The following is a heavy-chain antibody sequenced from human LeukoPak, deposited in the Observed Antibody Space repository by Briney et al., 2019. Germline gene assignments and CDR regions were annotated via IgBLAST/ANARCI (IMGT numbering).Heavy chain of an antibody. V-gene: IGHV3-20*04. CDR3: ARLGISTIAAAAYY. Sequence: GGSLRLSCAASGFTFDDYGMSWVRHAPGKGLEWVSGINWNGGSTGYADSVKGRFTISRDNAKNSLYLQMNNLRAEDTALYYCARLGISTIAAAAYYWGQGTLVTVSS. J-gene: IGHJ4*02. D-gene: IGHD6-13*01. CDR2: INWNGGST. CDR1: GFTFDDYG.